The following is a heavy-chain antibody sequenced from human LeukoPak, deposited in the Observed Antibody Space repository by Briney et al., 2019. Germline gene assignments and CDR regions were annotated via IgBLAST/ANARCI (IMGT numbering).Heavy chain of an antibody. Sequence: PSETLSLTCTVSGGSISSYYWGWIRQPPGKGLEWIGSIYYSGSTYYNPSLKSRVTISVDTSKNQFSLKLSSVTAADTAVYYSATTVTSDDYFYYMDVWGKGTTVTVSS. CDR1: GGSISSYY. V-gene: IGHV4-39*01. CDR3: ATTVTSDDYFYYMDV. CDR2: IYYSGST. J-gene: IGHJ6*03. D-gene: IGHD4-11*01.